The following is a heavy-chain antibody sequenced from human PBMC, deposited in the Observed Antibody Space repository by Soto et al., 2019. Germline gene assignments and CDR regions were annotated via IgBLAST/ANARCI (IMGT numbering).Heavy chain of an antibody. V-gene: IGHV1-69*01. CDR3: AGGWGYDSSDYYYAY. Sequence: QVQLVQSGAEVRKPGSSVKVSCKASGGTFSRHAISWVRQAPGQGLEWMGGIIPIFGTANHAKKLQCRVTIIADESTSTAYMEMGSLRSEDRAIYYCAGGWGYDSSDYYYAYWGQGTLVIVSS. CDR2: IIPIFGTA. CDR1: GGTFSRHA. D-gene: IGHD3-22*01. J-gene: IGHJ4*02.